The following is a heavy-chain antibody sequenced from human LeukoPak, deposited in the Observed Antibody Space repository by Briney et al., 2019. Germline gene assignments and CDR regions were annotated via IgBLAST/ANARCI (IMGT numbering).Heavy chain of an antibody. V-gene: IGHV3-11*04. CDR1: GFTFSDYY. J-gene: IGHJ1*01. CDR3: ARDLTTSSTAYFHH. D-gene: IGHD6-6*01. Sequence: GGSLRLSCVASGFTFSDYYLTWIRQTPGKGLEWISSISSSLTTVYYTDSVKGRFTISRDNAKNSLYLQMNSLRAEDTAIYYCARDLTTSSTAYFHHWGQGTLVTVSS. CDR2: ISSSLTTV.